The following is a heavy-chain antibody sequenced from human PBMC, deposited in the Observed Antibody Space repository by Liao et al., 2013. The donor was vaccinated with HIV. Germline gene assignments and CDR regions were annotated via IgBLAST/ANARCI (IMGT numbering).Heavy chain of an antibody. D-gene: IGHD4-11*01. CDR1: GGSISSYY. J-gene: IGHJ4*02. V-gene: IGHV4-4*07. CDR3: AREPYYSNYVDY. Sequence: QVQLQESGPGLVKPSETLSLTCTVSGGSISSYYWSWIRQPAGKGLEWLGRIYTSGSTNYNPSLESRVTMSIDTSMHQFSLRLSSVTAADTAVYYCAREPYYSNYVDYWGQGTLVTVSS. CDR2: IYTSGST.